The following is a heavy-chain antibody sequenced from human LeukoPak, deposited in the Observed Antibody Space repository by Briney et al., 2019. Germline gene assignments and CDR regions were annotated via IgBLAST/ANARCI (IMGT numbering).Heavy chain of an antibody. CDR3: ARSRNQNSIAARRCYGMDV. Sequence: PSETLSLTCAVYGGSFSGYNWSWIRQPPGKGLEWIGEINHSGSTNYNPSIKSRVTISVDTSKNQFSLKLSSVTAADTAVYYCARSRNQNSIAARRCYGMDVWGQGTTVTVSS. D-gene: IGHD6-6*01. V-gene: IGHV4-34*01. J-gene: IGHJ6*02. CDR2: INHSGST. CDR1: GGSFSGYN.